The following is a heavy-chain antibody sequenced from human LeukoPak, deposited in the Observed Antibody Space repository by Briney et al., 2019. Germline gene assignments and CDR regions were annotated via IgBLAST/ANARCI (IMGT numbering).Heavy chain of an antibody. CDR1: GFSLRSSD. J-gene: IGHJ2*01. Sequence: PGGSLRLSCAASGFSLRSSDMHCVRQRVGQGLEWVSVIGSSGDSYYAGSVKGRFSVSVENAENSMHLQLNSLTAGDTATYFCAKGCPGDALDLWGQGTVVIVS. V-gene: IGHV3-13*01. D-gene: IGHD3-10*01. CDR2: IGSSGDS. CDR3: AKGCPGDALDL.